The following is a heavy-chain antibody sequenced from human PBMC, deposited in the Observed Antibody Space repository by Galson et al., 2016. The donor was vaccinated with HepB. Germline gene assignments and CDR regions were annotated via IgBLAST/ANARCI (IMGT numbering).Heavy chain of an antibody. Sequence: SLRLSCAASGFTFSSYGMHWVRQAPGKGLEWVAVISYDGSNKYYADSGKGRFTISRDNYKNTLYLQMNSLRAEDTAVYYCAKDTVTREAEYFELWGRGTLVTVSS. CDR2: ISYDGSNK. V-gene: IGHV3-30*18. D-gene: IGHD4-17*01. CDR1: GFTFSSYG. CDR3: AKDTVTREAEYFEL. J-gene: IGHJ2*01.